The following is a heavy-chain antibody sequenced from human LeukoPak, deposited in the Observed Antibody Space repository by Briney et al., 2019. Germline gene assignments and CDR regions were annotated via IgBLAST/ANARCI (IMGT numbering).Heavy chain of an antibody. J-gene: IGHJ4*02. CDR1: GFTFSSYG. Sequence: HPGGSLRLSCTASGFTFSSYGMSWVRQAPGKGLEWVSGINGGGYITYYADSVKGRFTISRDSSKDTLYLQMNSLRADDTAVYYCAKVTYGSGTYGAFDSWGQGTLVTVSS. CDR3: AKVTYGSGTYGAFDS. D-gene: IGHD3-10*01. V-gene: IGHV3-23*01. CDR2: INGGGYIT.